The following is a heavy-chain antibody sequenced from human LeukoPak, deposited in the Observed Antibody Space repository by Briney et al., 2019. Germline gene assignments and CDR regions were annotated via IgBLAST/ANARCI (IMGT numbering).Heavy chain of an antibody. Sequence: GRSLRLSCAASGFTFSRYGMHWVRQAPGKGLEWVAVISYGGSNKNYADSVKGRFTISRDNSKNTLYLQMNSLRPEDAAVYYCAKERATETRRLDYWGQGTLVTVSP. CDR3: AKERATETRRLDY. J-gene: IGHJ4*02. CDR1: GFTFSRYG. V-gene: IGHV3-30*18. CDR2: ISYGGSNK.